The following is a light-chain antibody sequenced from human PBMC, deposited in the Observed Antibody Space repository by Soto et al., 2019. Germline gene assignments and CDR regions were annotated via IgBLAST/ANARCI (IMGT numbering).Light chain of an antibody. CDR1: QSVSSY. J-gene: IGKJ4*01. Sequence: EIVLTHSPATLSLSPGEIATLSSRASQSVSSYLAWYQQKPGQAPRLLIYDASNRATGIPARFSGSGSGTDFTLTISSLEPEDFAVYYCQQRSNWLTFGGGTKVDIK. CDR2: DAS. CDR3: QQRSNWLT. V-gene: IGKV3-11*01.